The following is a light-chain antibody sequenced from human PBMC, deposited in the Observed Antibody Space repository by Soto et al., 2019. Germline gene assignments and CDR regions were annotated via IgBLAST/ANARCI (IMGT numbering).Light chain of an antibody. V-gene: IGLV2-18*02. Sequence: QSVLTQPPSVSGSPGQSVAISCSGTSSDVGSYNRVSWYQQRPGTAPKLMIYDVSNRPSAVPDRFSGSKSGNTASLTISGLQAEDEADYYCSSFTTSSTDVFGTWTKLTVL. CDR2: DVS. CDR3: SSFTTSSTDV. CDR1: SSDVGSYNR. J-gene: IGLJ1*01.